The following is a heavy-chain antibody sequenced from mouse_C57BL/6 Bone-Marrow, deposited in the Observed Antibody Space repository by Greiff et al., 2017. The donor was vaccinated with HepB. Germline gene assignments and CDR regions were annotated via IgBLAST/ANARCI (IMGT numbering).Heavy chain of an antibody. J-gene: IGHJ4*01. V-gene: IGHV1-54*01. CDR2: INPGSGGT. CDR1: GYAFTNYL. Sequence: QLQQSGAELVRPGTSVKVSCKASGYAFTNYLIEWVKQRPGQGLEWIGVINPGSGGTNYNEKFKGKATLTADKSSSTAYMQLSSLTSEDSAVYFCAGGNYSFYAMDYWGQGTSVTVSS. D-gene: IGHD2-1*01. CDR3: AGGNYSFYAMDY.